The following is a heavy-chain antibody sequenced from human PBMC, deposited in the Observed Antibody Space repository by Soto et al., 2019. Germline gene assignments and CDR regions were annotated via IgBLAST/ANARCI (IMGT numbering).Heavy chain of an antibody. CDR3: ARGNFSSSAGGYNWFDP. V-gene: IGHV1-2*04. J-gene: IGHJ5*02. CDR2: INPNSGGT. CDR1: GYTFTGYY. D-gene: IGHD6-6*01. Sequence: ASVKVSCKASGYTFTGYYMHWVRQAPGQGLEWMGWINPNSGGTNYAQKLQGWVTMTRDTSISTAYMELSRLRSDDTAVFYCARGNFSSSAGGYNWFDPGGQGTRVTVSS.